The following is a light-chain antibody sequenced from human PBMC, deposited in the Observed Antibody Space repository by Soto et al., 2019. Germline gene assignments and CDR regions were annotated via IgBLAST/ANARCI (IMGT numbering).Light chain of an antibody. CDR3: QQCGSSST. Sequence: EILLTQSPATVSSSPGERSTLSCRASQSVSSNLAWYQQKPGQAPRLLTYGASTRATGIPARFSGSGSGTDFTLTISRLEPEDFAVYYCQQCGSSSTFGQGTRLEIK. CDR2: GAS. J-gene: IGKJ5*01. V-gene: IGKV3-20*01. CDR1: QSVSSN.